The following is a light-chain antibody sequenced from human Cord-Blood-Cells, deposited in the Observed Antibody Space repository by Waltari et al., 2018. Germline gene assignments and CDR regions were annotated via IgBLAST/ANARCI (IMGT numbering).Light chain of an antibody. V-gene: IGLV3-1*01. Sequence: SYELTQPPSVPVSPGQTASTTCSGYQLGDKYACWYQQKPGQSPVLVIYQDSKRPSGNPERFSGSNSGNTATLTISGTQAMDEADYYCQAWDSSTYVFGTGTKVTVL. CDR2: QDS. J-gene: IGLJ1*01. CDR3: QAWDSSTYV. CDR1: QLGDKY.